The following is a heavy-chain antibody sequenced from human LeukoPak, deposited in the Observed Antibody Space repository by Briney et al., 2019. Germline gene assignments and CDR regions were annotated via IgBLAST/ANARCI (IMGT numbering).Heavy chain of an antibody. CDR1: GYSFTSYW. J-gene: IGHJ5*02. V-gene: IGHV5-51*01. Sequence: GESLKISCKGSGYSFTSYWIGWVRPMPGKGLEWMGIIYPGDSDTRYSPSFQGQVTNSADKSISTAYRQWSSLTASDTAMYYCARHVSPASWFDPWGQGTLVTVSS. CDR3: ARHVSPASWFDP. CDR2: IYPGDSDT.